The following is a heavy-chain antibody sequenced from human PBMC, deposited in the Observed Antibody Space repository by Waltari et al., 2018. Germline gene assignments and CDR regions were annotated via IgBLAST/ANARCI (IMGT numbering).Heavy chain of an antibody. V-gene: IGHV4-34*02. CDR3: VRGLRERLFDF. CDR1: GGSFSGYY. CDR2: ITHSGST. D-gene: IGHD5-12*01. Sequence: QVQLQQWGAGLLKPAETLSLICAVYGGSFSGYYRTWTRQTPGKGLEWIGEITHSGSTYYNPSLKSRVSISVDTSKNQFSLTLTSVTAADTAMYYCVRGLRERLFDFWGQGTQVTVSS. J-gene: IGHJ4*02.